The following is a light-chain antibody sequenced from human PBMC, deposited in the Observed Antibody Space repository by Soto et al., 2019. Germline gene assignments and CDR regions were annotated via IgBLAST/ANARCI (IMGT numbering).Light chain of an antibody. CDR3: QSYDSSLSGWV. V-gene: IGLV1-40*01. J-gene: IGLJ3*02. CDR1: NSNIGAGYD. Sequence: QSVLTQPPSVSGAPGQRVTISCTGYNSNIGAGYDVHWYQQLPGTAPKLLIYGNSNRPSGVPDRFSASKSGTSASLAITGLHADDEADYYCQSYDSSLSGWVFGGGTKLTVL. CDR2: GNS.